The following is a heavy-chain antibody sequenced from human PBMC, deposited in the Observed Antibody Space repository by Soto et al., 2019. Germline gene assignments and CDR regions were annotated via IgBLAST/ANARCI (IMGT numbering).Heavy chain of an antibody. V-gene: IGHV4-30-4*01. Sequence: QVQLQESGPGLVKPSQTLSLTCTVSGGSISSGDYYWSWIRQPPGKGLEWIGYIYYSGSTYYNPSRRSRVTISVDTSKNQFSLKLSSATAADTAVYYCARERMARGSGTRFDPWGQGTLVTVSS. CDR1: GGSISSGDYY. CDR2: IYYSGST. D-gene: IGHD3-10*01. J-gene: IGHJ5*02. CDR3: ARERMARGSGTRFDP.